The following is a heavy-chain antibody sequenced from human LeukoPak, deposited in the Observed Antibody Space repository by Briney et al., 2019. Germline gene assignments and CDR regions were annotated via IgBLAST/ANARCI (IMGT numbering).Heavy chain of an antibody. J-gene: IGHJ4*02. D-gene: IGHD5-12*01. CDR2: ISSSSSYI. CDR1: GFTFSSYS. V-gene: IGHV3-21*01. Sequence: GGSLRLSCAASGFTFSSYSMNWVRQAPGKGLEWVSSISSSSSYIYYADSVKGRFTISRDNAKNSLYLQMNSLRAEDTAVYYCARGEWATAGYKTIDYWGQGTLVTVSS. CDR3: ARGEWATAGYKTIDY.